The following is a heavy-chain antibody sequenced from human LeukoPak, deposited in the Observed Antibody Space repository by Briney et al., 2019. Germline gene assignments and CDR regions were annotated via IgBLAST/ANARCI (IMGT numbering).Heavy chain of an antibody. CDR1: GFTFISYG. CDR3: ARRPGDFWSGYYSGYYFDY. Sequence: WGTLRLSCASSGFTFISYGMIWVRQAPGKRLAWVANIKQDGSEKDFVDSLKVRFTISRDNAKNSMYMQMNSLRAEDTAAYYCARRPGDFWSGYYSGYYFDYWGQGTLAAVSS. J-gene: IGHJ4*02. V-gene: IGHV3-7*01. D-gene: IGHD3-3*01. CDR2: IKQDGSEK.